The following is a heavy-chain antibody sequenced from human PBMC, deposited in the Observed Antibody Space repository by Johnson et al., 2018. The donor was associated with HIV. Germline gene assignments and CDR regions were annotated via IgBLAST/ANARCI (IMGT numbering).Heavy chain of an antibody. J-gene: IGHJ3*02. CDR1: GFTFSVYD. Sequence: VQLVESGGGLVQPGGSLRLSCAASGFTFSVYDMHWVRQVPGKGLEWVSTVGSSGHTYYAASVKGRFTISRDSAKNYLFLQANILKAGDTAVYYCARSRARPRRFDAVDIWGQGTRVTVCS. CDR3: ARSRARPRRFDAVDI. CDR2: VGSSGHT. V-gene: IGHV3-13*01. D-gene: IGHD6-6*01.